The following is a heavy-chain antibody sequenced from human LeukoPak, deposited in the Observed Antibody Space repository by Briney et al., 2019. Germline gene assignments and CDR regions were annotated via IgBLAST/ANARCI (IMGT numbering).Heavy chain of an antibody. CDR2: TGSTGVST. Sequence: GGSLRLSCAASGFTFSSYAMNWVRQAPGKGLEWVSATGSTGVSTFYADSVKGRFTVSRDNSKNTLSLQMNSLRAEDTAVYYCARDPGVVPAHYFDYWGQGILVTVSS. CDR3: ARDPGVVPAHYFDY. CDR1: GFTFSSYA. J-gene: IGHJ4*02. D-gene: IGHD2-2*01. V-gene: IGHV3-23*01.